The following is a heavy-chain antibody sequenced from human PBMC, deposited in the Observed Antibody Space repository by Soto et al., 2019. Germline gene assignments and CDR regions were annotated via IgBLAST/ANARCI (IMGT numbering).Heavy chain of an antibody. CDR2: IYYTGNT. CDR3: ARYYYDSSGYYYGWFDP. D-gene: IGHD3-22*01. Sequence: SETLSLTCTVSGDSISTYYWSWIRQPPGKGLEWIAYIYYTGNTYYNPSLKSRVTISMDTSKNQFSLKLSSVTAADTAVYYCARYYYDSSGYYYGWFDPWGQGTLVTVPQ. J-gene: IGHJ5*02. V-gene: IGHV4-59*01. CDR1: GDSISTYY.